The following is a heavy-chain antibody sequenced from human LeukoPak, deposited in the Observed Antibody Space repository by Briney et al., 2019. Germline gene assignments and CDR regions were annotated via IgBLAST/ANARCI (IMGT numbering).Heavy chain of an antibody. CDR1: GGSISSYY. J-gene: IGHJ3*02. CDR3: ARDSIPWSAFDI. D-gene: IGHD2/OR15-2a*01. V-gene: IGHV4-34*01. Sequence: SETLSLTCTVSGGSISSYYWSWIRQPPGKGLEWIGEINHCGSTNYNPSLKSRVTISVDTSKNQFSLKLSSVTAADTAVYYCARDSIPWSAFDIWGQGTMVTVSS. CDR2: INHCGST.